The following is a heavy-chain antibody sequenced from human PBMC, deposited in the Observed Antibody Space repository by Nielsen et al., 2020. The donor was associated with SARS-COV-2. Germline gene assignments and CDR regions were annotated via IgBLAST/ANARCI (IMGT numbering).Heavy chain of an antibody. CDR3: ARGVRRSRVVDY. Sequence: SETLSLTCTVSGGSISSSSYYWGWIRQPPGKGLEWIGSIYYSGSTYYNPSLKSRVTISVDTSKNQFSLKLSSVTAADTAVYYCARGVRRSRVVDYWGQGTLVTVSS. J-gene: IGHJ4*02. CDR1: GGSISSSSYY. CDR2: IYYSGST. V-gene: IGHV4-39*07. D-gene: IGHD3-16*01.